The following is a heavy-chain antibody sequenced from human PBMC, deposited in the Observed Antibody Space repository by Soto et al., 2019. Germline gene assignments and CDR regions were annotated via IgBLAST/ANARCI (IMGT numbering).Heavy chain of an antibody. CDR2: IISIFGTA. CDR3: ARGGKDRFRGSGMDV. CDR1: GGTYSSYA. J-gene: IGHJ6*02. D-gene: IGHD3-10*01. V-gene: IGHV1-69*01. Sequence: QVQLVQSGAEVKKPGTSVKVSCKVSGGTYSSYAISWVRQAPGQGLEWMGEIISIFGTAMYAQKFQGRVTIIADESASTAYMELSSLRSDDTAVYYCARGGKDRFRGSGMDVWGQGTTVTVSS.